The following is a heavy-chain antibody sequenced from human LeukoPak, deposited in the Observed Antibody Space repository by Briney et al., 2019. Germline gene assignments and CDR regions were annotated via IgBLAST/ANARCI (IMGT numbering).Heavy chain of an antibody. J-gene: IGHJ4*02. D-gene: IGHD6-19*01. Sequence: SETLSLTCTVSGGSISSYYWSWIRQPPGKGLEWIGYIYYSGSTNYNPSLKSRVTISVDTSKNQFSLKLSSVTAADASVYYCARRGSGSWWVFDYWGQGTLVTVSS. V-gene: IGHV4-59*01. CDR3: ARRGSGSWWVFDY. CDR1: GGSISSYY. CDR2: IYYSGST.